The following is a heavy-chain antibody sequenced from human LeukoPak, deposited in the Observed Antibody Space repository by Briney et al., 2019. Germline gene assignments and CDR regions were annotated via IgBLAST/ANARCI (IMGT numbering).Heavy chain of an antibody. V-gene: IGHV4-59*08. CDR3: ARHQLRGFLDDN. CDR2: IYYSGTT. Sequence: SETLSLTCTVSGGSISSDYWSWIRQPPGKGPEWIGCIYYSGTTNYNPSLQSRVSISIDTSKKQFSLKLTSVTAADTAVYFCARHQLRGFLDDNWGQGTLVTVSS. CDR1: GGSISSDY. J-gene: IGHJ4*02. D-gene: IGHD3-10*01.